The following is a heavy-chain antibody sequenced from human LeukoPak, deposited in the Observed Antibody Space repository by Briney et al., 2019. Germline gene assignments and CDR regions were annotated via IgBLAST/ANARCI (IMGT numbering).Heavy chain of an antibody. CDR1: GFTFSSYE. J-gene: IGHJ6*04. Sequence: GGSLRLSCAASGFTFSSYEMNWVRQAPGKGLELVSYISSSGSTIYYADSVKRRFTISRGNAKNSLYLQMNSLRAEDTAVYYCARDLKSPYYYYYGMDVWGKGTTVTVSS. CDR3: ARDLKSPYYYYYGMDV. CDR2: ISSSGSTI. V-gene: IGHV3-48*03.